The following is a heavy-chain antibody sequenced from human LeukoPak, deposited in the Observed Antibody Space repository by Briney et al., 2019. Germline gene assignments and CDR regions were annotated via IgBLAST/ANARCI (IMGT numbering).Heavy chain of an antibody. V-gene: IGHV3-21*01. CDR3: ARDPASYKAARPLHGGWFDP. D-gene: IGHD6-6*01. CDR2: ISSSSSYI. CDR1: GFTFSSYS. Sequence: GGSLRLSCAASGFTFSSYSMNWVRQAPGKGLEWVSSISSSSSYIYYADSVKGRFTISRDNAKNSLYLQMNSLRAEDTAVYYCARDPASYKAARPLHGGWFDPWGQGTLVTVSS. J-gene: IGHJ5*02.